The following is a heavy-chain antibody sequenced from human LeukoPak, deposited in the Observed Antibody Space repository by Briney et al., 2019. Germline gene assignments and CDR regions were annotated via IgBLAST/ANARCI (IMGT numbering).Heavy chain of an antibody. CDR1: GDSVSSNGAS. Sequence: SQTLSLTCAISGDSVSSNGASWNWIRQSPSRGLEWLGRTYYRSQQWHSDYAPSVKGRITLNPDTYKNQFSLQLNSMTPEDTAVYYCAKDRGYGGGTYYGGPFDFWGQGTLVTVSS. CDR3: AKDRGYGGGTYYGGPFDF. CDR2: TYYRSQQWHS. J-gene: IGHJ4*02. V-gene: IGHV6-1*01. D-gene: IGHD1-26*01.